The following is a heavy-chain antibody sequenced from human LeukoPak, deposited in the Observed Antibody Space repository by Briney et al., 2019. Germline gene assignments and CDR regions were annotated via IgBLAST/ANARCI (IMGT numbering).Heavy chain of an antibody. CDR1: GYTLTELS. D-gene: IGHD6-19*01. J-gene: IGHJ4*02. Sequence: EASVKVSCKVSGYTLTELSMHWVRQAPGKGLEGMGGFDPEDGETIYAQKFQGRVTMTEDTSTDTAYMELSSLRSEDTAVYYCATDGDSSGWYIIHWGQGTLVTVSS. CDR3: ATDGDSSGWYIIH. CDR2: FDPEDGET. V-gene: IGHV1-24*01.